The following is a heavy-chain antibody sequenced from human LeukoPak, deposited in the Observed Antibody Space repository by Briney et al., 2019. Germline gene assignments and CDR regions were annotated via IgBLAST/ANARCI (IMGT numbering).Heavy chain of an antibody. CDR1: GGSISSRNW. Sequence: KPSGTLSLTCAVSGGSISSRNWWSWVRQPPGKGLEWIGEINHSGSTNYNPSLKSRVTISVDTSKNQFSLKLSSVTAADTAVYYCAALLGGSGVKTYYFDYWGQGTLVTVSS. CDR3: AALLGGSGVKTYYFDY. CDR2: INHSGST. V-gene: IGHV4-4*02. J-gene: IGHJ4*02. D-gene: IGHD3-10*01.